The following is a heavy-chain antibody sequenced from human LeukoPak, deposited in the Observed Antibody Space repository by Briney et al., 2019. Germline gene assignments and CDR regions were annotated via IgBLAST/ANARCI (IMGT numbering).Heavy chain of an antibody. J-gene: IGHJ4*02. V-gene: IGHV3-7*01. CDR3: ARERGYDSWSGSRVLVDH. Sequence: PGGSLRLSCAASGFTFSNAWMSWVRQAPGKGLEWVANIKQDGSENYYVDSVKGRFTISRDNAKSSLYLQMNSLRAEDTAVDYCARERGYDSWSGSRVLVDHWGQGTLVTVSS. D-gene: IGHD3-3*01. CDR1: GFTFSNAW. CDR2: IKQDGSEN.